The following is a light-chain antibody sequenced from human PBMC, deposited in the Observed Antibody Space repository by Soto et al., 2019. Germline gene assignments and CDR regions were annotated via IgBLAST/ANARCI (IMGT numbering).Light chain of an antibody. J-gene: IGLJ1*01. Sequence: QSVLTQPRSVSGSPGQSVTISCTGTSSDVGGYNYVSWYQQYSGKAPKVMIYDVSKRPSGVPDRFSGSKSGNTASLTISGLQAEVEADYYCCSYAASNTFVFGTGTKLTVL. CDR3: CSYAASNTFV. CDR1: SSDVGGYNY. CDR2: DVS. V-gene: IGLV2-11*01.